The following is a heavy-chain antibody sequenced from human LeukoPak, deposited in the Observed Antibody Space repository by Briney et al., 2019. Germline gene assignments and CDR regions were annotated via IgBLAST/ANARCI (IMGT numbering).Heavy chain of an antibody. CDR2: FEPSGTT. CDR3: AKEGAAAGPDFYL. Sequence: PSETLSLTCTVSGASIENHYWSWIRQPAGKGLEWIGRFEPSGTTKYNPSLKSRITMSVDTSKNQFSLELNSVTAADTAVYYCAKEGAAAGPDFYLWGQGTLVIVSS. V-gene: IGHV4-4*07. CDR1: GASIENHY. D-gene: IGHD6-13*01. J-gene: IGHJ5*02.